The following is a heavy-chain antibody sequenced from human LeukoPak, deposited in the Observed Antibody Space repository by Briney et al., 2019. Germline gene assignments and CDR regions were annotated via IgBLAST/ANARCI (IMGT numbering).Heavy chain of an antibody. D-gene: IGHD3-16*01. CDR1: GYTFSSYG. CDR3: ARDAYTPGADY. CDR2: ISVYNGNT. Sequence: DSVKVSCKASGYTFSSYGISWVRQAPGQGLEWMGWISVYNGNTNNIQKLQGGVTMTRDTSTNTAYMELRSLRSDDTAVYYCARDAYTPGADYWGQGTLVTVSS. J-gene: IGHJ4*02. V-gene: IGHV1-18*01.